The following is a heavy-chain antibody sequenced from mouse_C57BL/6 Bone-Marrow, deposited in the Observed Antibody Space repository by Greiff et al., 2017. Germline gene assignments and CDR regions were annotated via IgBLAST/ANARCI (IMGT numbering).Heavy chain of an antibody. CDR3: ARETAQARAWFAY. J-gene: IGHJ3*01. CDR1: GYTFTSYG. Sequence: QVQLQQSGAELARPGASVKLSCKASGYTFTSYGLSWVKQRTGQGLEWIGEIYPRSGNTYYNEKFKGKATLTADKSSSTAYMELRSLTSEDSAVYFCARETAQARAWFAYWGQGTLVTVSA. V-gene: IGHV1-81*01. CDR2: IYPRSGNT. D-gene: IGHD3-2*02.